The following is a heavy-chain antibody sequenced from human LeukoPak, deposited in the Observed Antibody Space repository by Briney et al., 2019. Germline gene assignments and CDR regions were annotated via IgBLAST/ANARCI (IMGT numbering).Heavy chain of an antibody. CDR2: ISSSSMYI. CDR3: ARARTLDYDFWSGYYSGQHAFYI. Sequence: PGGSVSLFCAASGFTSSSYSMNWVRQAPGKGLVWVASISSSSMYIYYTDSVKVRFTISRENAKTSLYLQMNTLRAEDTSVYHCARARTLDYDFWSGYYSGQHAFYIWGQGTMVTVSS. CDR1: GFTSSSYS. V-gene: IGHV3-21*01. J-gene: IGHJ3*02. D-gene: IGHD3-3*01.